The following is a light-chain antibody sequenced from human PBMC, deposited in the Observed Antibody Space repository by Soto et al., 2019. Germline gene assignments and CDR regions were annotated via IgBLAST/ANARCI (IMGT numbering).Light chain of an antibody. CDR3: QQYNSAPIT. V-gene: IGKV1-27*01. J-gene: IGKJ4*01. CDR2: ATS. CDR1: QGIAPY. Sequence: DVQMTQSPSSLSAFVGDRVTITCRASQGIAPYLAWFQQKPGKVPKLLIYATSTLQSGVPSRFSGSGSGTDFTLTINSLQPEDVGTYYCQQYNSAPITFGGGTKVEIK.